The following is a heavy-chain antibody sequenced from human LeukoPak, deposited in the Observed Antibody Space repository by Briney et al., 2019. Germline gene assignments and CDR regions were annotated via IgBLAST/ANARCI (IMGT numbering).Heavy chain of an antibody. CDR2: MNPKSGNT. V-gene: IGHV1-8*01. Sequence: GASVKVSCNISSDTFTTYDINWVRQATGQGLEWMGWMNPKSGNTVYAQKFQGRLTLTRDISISTAYMELSSLRSEDTAVYFCARAITIFDYYYMDVWGKGTTVTVSS. CDR1: SDTFTTYD. J-gene: IGHJ6*03. CDR3: ARAITIFDYYYMDV. D-gene: IGHD3-3*01.